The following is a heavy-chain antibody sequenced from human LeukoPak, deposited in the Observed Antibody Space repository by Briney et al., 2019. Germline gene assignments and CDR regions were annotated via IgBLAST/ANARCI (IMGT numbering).Heavy chain of an antibody. CDR1: GGTFSSYA. D-gene: IGHD1-7*01. CDR2: IIPIFGTA. Sequence: ASVKVSCKASGGTFSSYAISWVRQAPGQGLEWMGVIIPIFGTANYAQKFQGRVTITADESTSTAYMELSSLRSEDTAVYYCARVRNYEDRWWFDPWGQGTLVTVSS. V-gene: IGHV1-69*13. CDR3: ARVRNYEDRWWFDP. J-gene: IGHJ5*02.